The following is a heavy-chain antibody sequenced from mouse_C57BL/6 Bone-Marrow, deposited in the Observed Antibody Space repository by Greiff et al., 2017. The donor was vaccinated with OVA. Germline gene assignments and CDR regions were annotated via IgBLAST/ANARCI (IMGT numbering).Heavy chain of an antibody. J-gene: IGHJ4*01. CDR1: GFTFSDFY. CDR3: ARLDAMDY. Sequence: EVHLVESGGGLVQPGGSLKLSCAASGFTFSDFYMYWIRQTPEKRLEWVAYISNGGGSTYYPDTVKGRFTISRDNAKNNLYLQMSRLKSEDTAMYYCARLDAMDYWGQGTSVTVSS. CDR2: ISNGGGST. V-gene: IGHV5-12*01.